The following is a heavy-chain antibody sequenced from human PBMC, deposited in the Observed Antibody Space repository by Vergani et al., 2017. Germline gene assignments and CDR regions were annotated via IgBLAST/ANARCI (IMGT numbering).Heavy chain of an antibody. Sequence: QLQLQESGPGLVKPSETLSLTCTVSGGSISSSSYYWGWIRQPPGKGLEWIGSIYYSGSTYHNPSLKSRVTISVDTSKNQFSLKLSSVTAADTAVYYCARTDIVATIPDYWGQGTLVTVSS. CDR1: GGSISSSSYY. J-gene: IGHJ4*02. V-gene: IGHV4-39*01. CDR2: IYYSGST. D-gene: IGHD5-12*01. CDR3: ARTDIVATIPDY.